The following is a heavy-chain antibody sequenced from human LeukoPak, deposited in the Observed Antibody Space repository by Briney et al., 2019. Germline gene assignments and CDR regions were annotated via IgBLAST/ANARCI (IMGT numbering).Heavy chain of an antibody. CDR3: ARDGRGGSYEGNYFDY. V-gene: IGHV3-30-3*01. Sequence: GGSLRLSCAASGFTFSSYAMHWVRQAPGKGLEWVAVISYDGSNKYYADSVKGRFTISRDNSKNTLYLQMNSLRAEDTAVYYCARDGRGGSYEGNYFDYWGQGTLVTVSS. D-gene: IGHD1-26*01. CDR2: ISYDGSNK. J-gene: IGHJ4*02. CDR1: GFTFSSYA.